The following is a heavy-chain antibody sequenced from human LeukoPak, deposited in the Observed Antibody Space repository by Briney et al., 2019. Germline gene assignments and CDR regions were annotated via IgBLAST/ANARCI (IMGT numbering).Heavy chain of an antibody. D-gene: IGHD3-10*01. CDR1: GFTFSSYG. J-gene: IGHJ4*02. CDR3: AKDWKMVRGVLRF. Sequence: PGRSLRLSCAASGFTFSSYGMHWVRQAPGKGLEWVAVISYDGSNKYYADSVKGRFTISRDNSKNTLYLHMNSLRAEDTAVYYCAKDWKMVRGVLRFGGQGTLVTVSS. CDR2: ISYDGSNK. V-gene: IGHV3-30*18.